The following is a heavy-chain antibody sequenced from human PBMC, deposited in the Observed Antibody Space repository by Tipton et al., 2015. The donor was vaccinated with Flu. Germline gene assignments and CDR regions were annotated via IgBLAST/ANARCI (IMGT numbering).Heavy chain of an antibody. D-gene: IGHD1-20*01. Sequence: SLRLSCAVSGFNFTTYCVSWVRQAPGKGLEWVANIKQDGSEKNYVDSVRGRFTVSRDNAKNLLYLQMNSLRAEDTAVYYCVCWGNDHSNWNGWGQGTLVTVSS. CDR1: GFNFTTYC. V-gene: IGHV3-7*01. CDR3: VCWGNDHSNWNG. J-gene: IGHJ4*02. CDR2: IKQDGSEK.